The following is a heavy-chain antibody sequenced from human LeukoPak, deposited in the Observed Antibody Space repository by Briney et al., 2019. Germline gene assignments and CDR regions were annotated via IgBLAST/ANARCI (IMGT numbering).Heavy chain of an antibody. CDR2: IYHRDGST. CDR1: GYTFTSNY. CDR3: ARDQEGFDY. J-gene: IGHJ4*02. V-gene: IGHV1-46*01. Sequence: ASVKVSCKASGYTFTSNYIHWVRQAPGQGLEWMGMIYHRDGSTSYAQKFQGRVTVTRDTSTSTVHMEPSGLRSEDTAVYYCARDQEGFDYWGQGTLVTVSS.